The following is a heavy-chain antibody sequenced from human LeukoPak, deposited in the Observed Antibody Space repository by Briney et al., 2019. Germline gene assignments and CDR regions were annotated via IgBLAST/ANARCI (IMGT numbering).Heavy chain of an antibody. J-gene: IGHJ5*02. CDR1: GGSFSGYY. CDR3: ASTVVVAATRSFDP. D-gene: IGHD2-15*01. V-gene: IGHV4-34*01. Sequence: TSETLSLTCAVYGGSFSGYYWSWIRLPPGEGLEWIGEINHSGSTNYNPSLKSRVTISVDTSKNQFSLKLSSVTAADTAVYYCASTVVVAATRSFDPWGQGTLVTVSS. CDR2: INHSGST.